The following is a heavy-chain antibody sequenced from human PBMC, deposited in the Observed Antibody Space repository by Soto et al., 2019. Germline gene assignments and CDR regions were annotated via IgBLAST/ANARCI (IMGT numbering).Heavy chain of an antibody. Sequence: QVQLVQSGGEVKRPGASVKVSCKTSGYTFSNYGITWVRQAPGQPLEWLGWISLYSDGTNYAQKFQGRVSMTTDTSTSTAYMELRSLISDDTAVYYCASVVPGAEAWFGPWGQGTLVTVSS. D-gene: IGHD2-2*01. V-gene: IGHV1-18*01. CDR2: ISLYSDGT. J-gene: IGHJ5*02. CDR1: GYTFSNYG. CDR3: ASVVPGAEAWFGP.